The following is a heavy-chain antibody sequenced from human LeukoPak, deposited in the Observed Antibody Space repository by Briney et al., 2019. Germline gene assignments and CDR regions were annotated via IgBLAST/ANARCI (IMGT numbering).Heavy chain of an antibody. CDR2: LFHSGTP. CDR1: GGSISNYY. CDR3: ARRRGWKQQLVYFDY. V-gene: IGHV4-59*08. J-gene: IGHJ4*02. D-gene: IGHD6-13*01. Sequence: SETLSLTCTVSGGSISNYYWSWIRQPPGKGLEWIGYLFHSGTPRYNPSLKSRVTISADTSKNQFFLTPNSTTAADTAVYYCARRRGWKQQLVYFDYWGQGTLATVSS.